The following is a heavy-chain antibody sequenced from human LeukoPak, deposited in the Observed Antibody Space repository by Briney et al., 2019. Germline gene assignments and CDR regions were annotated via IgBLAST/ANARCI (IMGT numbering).Heavy chain of an antibody. D-gene: IGHD3-10*01. CDR1: GVSISSYY. J-gene: IGHJ4*02. CDR3: ARVTGDYFDY. CDR2: IYYSGST. Sequence: SETLSLTCTVSGVSISSYYWSWIRQPPGKGLEWIGYIYYSGSTNYNPSLKSRVTISVDTSKNQFSLKLSSVTAADTAVYYCARVTGDYFDYWGQGTLVTVSS. V-gene: IGHV4-59*01.